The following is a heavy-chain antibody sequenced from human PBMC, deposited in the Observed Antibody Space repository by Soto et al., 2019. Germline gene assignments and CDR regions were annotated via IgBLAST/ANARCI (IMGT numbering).Heavy chain of an antibody. CDR2: ISAYNGNT. CDR1: GYTFTGYY. Sequence: ASVKVSCKASGYTFTGYYMHWVRQAPGQGLEWMGWISAYNGNTNYAQKLQGRVTMTTDTSTSTAYMELRSLRSDDTAVYYCARDLGYSYGTRYYYYYYGMDVWGQGTTVTVSS. J-gene: IGHJ6*02. D-gene: IGHD5-18*01. CDR3: ARDLGYSYGTRYYYYYYGMDV. V-gene: IGHV1-18*04.